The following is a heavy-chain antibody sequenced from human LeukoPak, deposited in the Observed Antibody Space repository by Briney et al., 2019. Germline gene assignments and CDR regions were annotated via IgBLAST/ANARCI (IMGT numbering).Heavy chain of an antibody. D-gene: IGHD1-26*01. V-gene: IGHV3-30-3*01. J-gene: IGHJ4*02. CDR3: ASSGSYRFDY. CDR2: ISYDGSNK. CDR1: GFTFSSYA. Sequence: GRSLRLSCAASGFTFSSYAMHWVRQAPGKGLEWVAVISYDGSNKYYADSVKGRFTISRDNSKNTLYLQMNSLRAEGTAVYYCASSGSYRFDYWGQGTLVTVSS.